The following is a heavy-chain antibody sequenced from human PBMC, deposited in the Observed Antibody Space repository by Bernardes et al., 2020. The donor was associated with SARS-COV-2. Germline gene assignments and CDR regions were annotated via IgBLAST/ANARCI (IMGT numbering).Heavy chain of an antibody. Sequence: ETLSLTCTVSGGSISSRPWSWIRQSPGKGLEWIGYIYNIGSTNYNPSLKSRVTISIDTSKNQFSLKLNSVTAADTAVYYCARTYYDFWSGSLYYYMDVWGKGTTVTVSS. V-gene: IGHV4-59*11. J-gene: IGHJ6*03. CDR2: IYNIGST. CDR1: GGSISSRP. CDR3: ARTYYDFWSGSLYYYMDV. D-gene: IGHD3-3*01.